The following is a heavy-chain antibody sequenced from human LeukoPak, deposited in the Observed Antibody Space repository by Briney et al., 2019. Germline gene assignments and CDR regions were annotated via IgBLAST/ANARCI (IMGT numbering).Heavy chain of an antibody. CDR2: IYYSGST. D-gene: IGHD2-15*01. CDR1: GGSISSSSYY. J-gene: IGHJ5*02. Sequence: PSETLSLTCTVSGGSISSSSYYWGWIRQPPGKGLEWIGSIYYSGSTYYNPSRKSRVTISVDTSKNKPSLKLSSMTAADTAMYHCARMSIIVTYWSGGSCYSARNWFDPWGQGTLVTVSS. V-gene: IGHV4-39*07. CDR3: ARMSIIVTYWSGGSCYSARNWFDP.